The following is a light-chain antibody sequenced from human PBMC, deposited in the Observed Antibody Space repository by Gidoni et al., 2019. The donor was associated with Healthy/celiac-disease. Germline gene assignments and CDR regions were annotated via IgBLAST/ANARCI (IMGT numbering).Light chain of an antibody. V-gene: IGKV1-39*01. CDR2: TAP. Sequence: DIQMTQSPSSLSASVGDRVTITCRASQSISTYLNWYQQKPGKAPKLLIYTAPSLQSGVPSRFSGSGSGTDFTLTISSLQPEDFATYYCQQSYSTPPWTLGQGTKVEIK. CDR1: QSISTY. CDR3: QQSYSTPPWT. J-gene: IGKJ1*01.